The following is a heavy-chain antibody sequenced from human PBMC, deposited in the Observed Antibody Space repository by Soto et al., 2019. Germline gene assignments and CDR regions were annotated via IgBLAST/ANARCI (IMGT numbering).Heavy chain of an antibody. CDR1: GGSISSYY. CDR3: ARCGLDYGMHV. J-gene: IGHJ6*02. Sequence: QVQLQESGPGLVKPSETLSLTCTVSGGSISSYYWCWTRQPAGKGLEWIGRFYPSGKTTYNPSLQSRLTMSADTSRNKFSLNLTSVTAADTAVYYCARCGLDYGMHVWGQGTTVIVSS. CDR2: FYPSGKT. D-gene: IGHD3-16*01. V-gene: IGHV4-4*07.